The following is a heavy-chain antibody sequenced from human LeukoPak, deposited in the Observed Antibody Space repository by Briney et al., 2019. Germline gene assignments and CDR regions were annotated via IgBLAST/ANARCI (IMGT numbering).Heavy chain of an antibody. CDR3: AGGRSRGYYYMDV. CDR2: IYYSGNT. D-gene: IGHD3-10*01. Sequence: SETLSLTCTVSGGSISSYYWSWIRQPPGKGLEWIGYIYYSGNTNYNPSLKSRVTISVDTSKKQFSLKLSSVTAADTAVYYCAGGRSRGYYYMDVWGKGTTVTVSS. V-gene: IGHV4-59*08. CDR1: GGSISSYY. J-gene: IGHJ6*03.